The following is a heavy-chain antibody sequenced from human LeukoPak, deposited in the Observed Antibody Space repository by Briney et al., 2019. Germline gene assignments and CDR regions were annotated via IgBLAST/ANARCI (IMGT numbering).Heavy chain of an antibody. J-gene: IGHJ5*02. Sequence: ASVKVSCKASGYTFTSYDINWVRQATGQGLEWMGWMNPNSGNTGYAQKFQGRVTMTRNTSISTAYMELSSLRSEDTAVYYCARISTPAMPFDPWGQGTLVTVSS. CDR2: MNPNSGNT. CDR3: ARISTPAMPFDP. CDR1: GYTFTSYD. D-gene: IGHD2-2*01. V-gene: IGHV1-8*01.